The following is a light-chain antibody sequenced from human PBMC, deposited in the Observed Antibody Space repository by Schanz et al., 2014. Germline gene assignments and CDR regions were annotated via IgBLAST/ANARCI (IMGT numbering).Light chain of an antibody. V-gene: IGLV2-14*01. CDR1: SSDVGGYNY. CDR3: SSYAGSNKFGV. J-gene: IGLJ3*02. CDR2: DVS. Sequence: QSALTQPASVSGSPGQSITISCTGTSSDVGGYNYVSWYQQHPGKAPKLMIYDVSNRPSGVSNRFSGSKSGNTASLTISGLQAEDEADYYCSSYAGSNKFGVFGGGTKLTVL.